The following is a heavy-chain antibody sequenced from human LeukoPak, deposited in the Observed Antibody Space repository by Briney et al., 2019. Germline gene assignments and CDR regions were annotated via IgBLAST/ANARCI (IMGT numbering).Heavy chain of an antibody. V-gene: IGHV3-33*01. Sequence: GGSLRLSCAASGFTFSSYGMHWVRQAPVKGLEWVAVIWYDGSNKYYADSVKGRFTISRDNSKNTLYLQMNSLRAEDTAVYYCARDRHYYDSSGYYPYWGQGTLVTVSS. D-gene: IGHD3-22*01. CDR1: GFTFSSYG. CDR3: ARDRHYYDSSGYYPY. CDR2: IWYDGSNK. J-gene: IGHJ4*02.